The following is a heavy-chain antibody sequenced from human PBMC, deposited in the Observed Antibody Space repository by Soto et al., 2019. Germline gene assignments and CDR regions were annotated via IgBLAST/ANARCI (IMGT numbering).Heavy chain of an antibody. D-gene: IGHD6-13*01. CDR1: GGTFSSYR. V-gene: IGHV1-69*01. CDR2: IVPIYRTA. J-gene: IGHJ4*02. Sequence: QVQLVQSGAEVKKPGSSVNVSCKASGGTFSSYRINWVRQAPGQGLEWVGGIVPIYRTADYAQKFQGRVTITADESARTSYMELRSLKSQDTAVYYCVRDSGAKLSSSWGQGTLVTVSS. CDR3: VRDSGAKLSSS.